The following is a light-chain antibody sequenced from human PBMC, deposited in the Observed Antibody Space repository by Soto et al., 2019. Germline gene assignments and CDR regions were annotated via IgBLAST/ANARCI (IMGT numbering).Light chain of an antibody. J-gene: IGKJ1*01. CDR1: QSVLYRSNNNNY. Sequence: DIVMTQSPDSLAVSLGERATLNCKSSQSVLYRSNNNNYLAWYQQKPGQPPKLLIYWATTRESGVPDRFSGRGSGTDFTLPITSLQAEDVAVYFCHQYYSTPWTFGQGTKVEIK. CDR2: WAT. CDR3: HQYYSTPWT. V-gene: IGKV4-1*01.